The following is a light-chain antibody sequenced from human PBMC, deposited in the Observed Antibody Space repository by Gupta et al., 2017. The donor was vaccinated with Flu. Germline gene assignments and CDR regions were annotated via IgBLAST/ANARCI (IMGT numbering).Light chain of an antibody. Sequence: ASVGDRVTITCRASQSISTYLNWYQQKPGKAPQLLIYVASRLRGGVSSRFSGSGSGTDFNFTISSLQPEDSATYYCQQSYSAPPLTFGGGTK. CDR2: VAS. V-gene: IGKV1-39*01. CDR1: QSISTY. CDR3: QQSYSAPPLT. J-gene: IGKJ4*01.